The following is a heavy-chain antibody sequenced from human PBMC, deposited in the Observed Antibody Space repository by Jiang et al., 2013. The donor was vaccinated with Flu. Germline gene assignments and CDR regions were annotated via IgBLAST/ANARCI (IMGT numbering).Heavy chain of an antibody. D-gene: IGHD4-23*01. Sequence: PGKGLEWMGIIYPGDSDTRYSPSFQGQVTISADKSISTAYLQWSSLKASDTAMYYCARHDYGGNYNWFDPWGQGTLVTVSS. V-gene: IGHV5-51*01. J-gene: IGHJ5*02. CDR3: ARHDYGGNYNWFDP. CDR2: IYPGDSDT.